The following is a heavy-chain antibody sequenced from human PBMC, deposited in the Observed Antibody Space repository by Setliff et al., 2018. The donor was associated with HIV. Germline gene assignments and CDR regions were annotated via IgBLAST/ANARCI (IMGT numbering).Heavy chain of an antibody. V-gene: IGHV3-23*01. Sequence: GGSLRLSCAASGFTFSSYAMSWVRQAPGKGLEWVSTISGSGGSTYYADSVKGRFTISRDNSKNTLYLQMNSLRAEDTAVYYCARDDYSTYGYSYYYYMDVWGKGTAVTVSS. D-gene: IGHD4-4*01. CDR3: ARDDYSTYGYSYYYYMDV. J-gene: IGHJ6*03. CDR2: ISGSGGST. CDR1: GFTFSSYA.